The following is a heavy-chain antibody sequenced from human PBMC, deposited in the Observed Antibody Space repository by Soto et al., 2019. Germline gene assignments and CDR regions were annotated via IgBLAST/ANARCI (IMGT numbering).Heavy chain of an antibody. CDR1: GGSISSYY. CDR2: IYTSGST. J-gene: IGHJ3*02. D-gene: IGHD3-22*01. V-gene: IGHV4-4*07. CDR3: ARDNTRNYYDSSGYYPDAFDI. Sequence: SETLSLTCTVSGGSISSYYWSWIRQPAGKGLEWIGRIYTSGSTNYNPSLKSRVTMSVDTSKNQFSLKLSSVTAADTAVYYCARDNTRNYYDSSGYYPDAFDIWGQGTMVTVS.